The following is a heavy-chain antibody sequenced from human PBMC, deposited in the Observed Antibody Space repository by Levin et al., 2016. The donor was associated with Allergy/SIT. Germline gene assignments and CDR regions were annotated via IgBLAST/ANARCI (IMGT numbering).Heavy chain of an antibody. Sequence: GESLKISCEASGFSFSEYSMDWVRQAPGKGLEWVSTVSESGGDMYYGDSVKGRFTISRDNSKNTLYLQMNTLRAEDTALYYCAKDLYYYDTNPVRFYYFYYALDVWGQGTTVTVSS. CDR1: GFSFSEYS. CDR2: VSESGGDM. D-gene: IGHD3-22*01. J-gene: IGHJ6*02. V-gene: IGHV3-23*01. CDR3: AKDLYYYDTNPVRFYYFYYALDV.